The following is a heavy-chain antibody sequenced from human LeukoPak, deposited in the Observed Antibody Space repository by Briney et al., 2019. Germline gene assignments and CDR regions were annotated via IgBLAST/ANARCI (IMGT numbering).Heavy chain of an antibody. CDR2: ISSNGGST. J-gene: IGHJ4*02. Sequence: PGGSLRLSCAASGFTFSSYAMHWVRQAPGKGLEYVSAISSNGGSTYYADSVKGRFTISRDNAKNSLYLQMNSLRAEDTAVYYCARGEGYSYGYFDYWGQGTLVTVSS. CDR3: ARGEGYSYGYFDY. V-gene: IGHV3-64*04. D-gene: IGHD5-18*01. CDR1: GFTFSSYA.